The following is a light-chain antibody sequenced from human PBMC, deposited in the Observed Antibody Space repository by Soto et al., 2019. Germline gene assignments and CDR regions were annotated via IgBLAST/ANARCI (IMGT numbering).Light chain of an antibody. CDR3: QSYDSSLSVV. CDR2: GNS. CDR1: SSNIGAGYD. J-gene: IGLJ2*01. Sequence: QSVLTQPPSGSGAPGQRVTISCTGSSSNIGAGYDVHWYQQLPGTAPKLLIYGNSNRPSGVPDRFSGSKSGTSASLAITGLQAEDEADDYCQSYDSSLSVVFGGGPKLTVL. V-gene: IGLV1-40*01.